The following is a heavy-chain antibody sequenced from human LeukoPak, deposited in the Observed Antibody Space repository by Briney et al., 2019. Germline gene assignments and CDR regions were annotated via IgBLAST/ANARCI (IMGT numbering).Heavy chain of an antibody. J-gene: IGHJ4*02. CDR1: GFTFSRYW. Sequence: GGSLRLSCAPSGFTFSRYWMHWVRQAPGKGLVWVSRIKPDGRDTRYADSVKGRFTISRDDSKNSLFLQMNSLRAEDTAVYYCARDSEAAGDRPECWGQGTLVTVSS. D-gene: IGHD1-26*01. CDR3: ARDSEAAGDRPEC. V-gene: IGHV3-74*01. CDR2: IKPDGRDT.